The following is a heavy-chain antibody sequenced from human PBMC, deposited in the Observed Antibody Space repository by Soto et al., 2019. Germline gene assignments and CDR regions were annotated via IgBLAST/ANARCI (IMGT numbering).Heavy chain of an antibody. Sequence: QVTLKESGPVLVKPTETLTLTCTVSGFSLSNARMGVSWIRQPPGKALEGLAHIFSNDEKSCRTSLNSRLTNSEHTSQSQVVLTMTNMEPADSTTLCCARPRKIGDFGAFDIWGQGTMVTVSS. J-gene: IGHJ3*02. D-gene: IGHD3-3*01. V-gene: IGHV2-26*01. CDR1: GFSLSNARMG. CDR2: IFSNDEK. CDR3: ARPRKIGDFGAFDI.